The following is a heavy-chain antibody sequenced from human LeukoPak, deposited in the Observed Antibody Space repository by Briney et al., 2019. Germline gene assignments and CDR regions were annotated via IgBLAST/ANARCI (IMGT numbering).Heavy chain of an antibody. J-gene: IGHJ4*02. D-gene: IGHD1-26*01. V-gene: IGHV3-21*01. CDR3: ARLFASGAPFDY. Sequence: KSGGSLRLSCAASGFTFSSYSMNWVRQAPGKGLEWVSSISSSSSYIYYADSVNGRFTISRDNAKNSLYLQMNSLRAEDTAVYYCARLFASGAPFDYWGRGTLVTVSS. CDR2: ISSSSSYI. CDR1: GFTFSSYS.